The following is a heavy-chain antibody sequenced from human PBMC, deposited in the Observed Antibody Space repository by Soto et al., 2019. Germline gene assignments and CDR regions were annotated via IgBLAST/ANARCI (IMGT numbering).Heavy chain of an antibody. D-gene: IGHD1-26*01. CDR3: AKGSRGGSYGYFDY. CDR2: ISGSGGNT. Sequence: LRLSCAASGFTFSSYAMTWVRQAPGKGLEWVSGISGSGGNTYYADSVKGRFTISRDNSKNTLYLQMNSLRAEDTAVYYCAKGSRGGSYGYFDYWGQGTLVTVSS. J-gene: IGHJ4*02. V-gene: IGHV3-23*01. CDR1: GFTFSSYA.